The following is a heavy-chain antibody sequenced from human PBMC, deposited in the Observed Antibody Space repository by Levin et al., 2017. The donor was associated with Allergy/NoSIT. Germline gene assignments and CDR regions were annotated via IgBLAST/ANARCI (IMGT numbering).Heavy chain of an antibody. D-gene: IGHD1-14*01. CDR3: ARDRKTEYDYYGLDV. J-gene: IGHJ6*02. V-gene: IGHV4-39*07. Sequence: SQTLSLTCTVSGGSISSIYYWGWIRQPPGKGLEWIGSMYYSGSTFYNPSLKSRVTISVDTSKNQFSLNLSSVSAADTAMYYCARDRKTEYDYYGLDVWGQGTTVTVSS. CDR1: GGSISSIYY. CDR2: MYYSGST.